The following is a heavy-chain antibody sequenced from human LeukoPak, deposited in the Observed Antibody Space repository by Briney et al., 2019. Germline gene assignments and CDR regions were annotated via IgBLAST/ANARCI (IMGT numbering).Heavy chain of an antibody. CDR1: GGSIRSYY. D-gene: IGHD4-17*01. V-gene: IGHV4-59*01. Sequence: PSETLSLTRTVSGGSIRSYYWSWIRQPPGKGLEWIGYIYYSGSTNYNPSLKSRVGISVDTSKNQFSLKLSSVTAADTAVYYCARTGSTVTMLYPFDHWGQGTLVTVSS. CDR2: IYYSGST. CDR3: ARTGSTVTMLYPFDH. J-gene: IGHJ4*02.